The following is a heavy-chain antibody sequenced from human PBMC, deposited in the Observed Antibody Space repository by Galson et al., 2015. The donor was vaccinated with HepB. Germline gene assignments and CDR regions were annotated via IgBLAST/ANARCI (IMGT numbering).Heavy chain of an antibody. D-gene: IGHD1-26*01. CDR3: ARIRIDPSGSYYLFDY. CDR2: IDWDDDK. V-gene: IGHV2-70*01. J-gene: IGHJ4*02. CDR1: GFSLSTSGMC. Sequence: PALVKPTQTLTLTCTFSGFSLSTSGMCVSWIRQPPGKALEWLALIDWDDDKYYSTSLKTRLTISKDTSKNQVVLTMTNMDPVDTATYYCARIRIDPSGSYYLFDYWGQGTLVTVSS.